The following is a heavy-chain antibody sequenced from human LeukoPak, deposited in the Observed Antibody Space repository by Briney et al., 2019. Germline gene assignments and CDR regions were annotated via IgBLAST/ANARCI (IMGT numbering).Heavy chain of an antibody. V-gene: IGHV3-30-3*01. J-gene: IGHJ3*02. Sequence: GGSLRPSCAASGFTFSSYAMHWVRQAPGKGLEWVAVISYDGSNKYYADSVKGRFTISRDNSKNTLYLQMNSLRAEDTAVYYCAACRPRPALDAFDIWGQGTMVTVSS. CDR2: ISYDGSNK. CDR3: AACRPRPALDAFDI. D-gene: IGHD2-2*01. CDR1: GFTFSSYA.